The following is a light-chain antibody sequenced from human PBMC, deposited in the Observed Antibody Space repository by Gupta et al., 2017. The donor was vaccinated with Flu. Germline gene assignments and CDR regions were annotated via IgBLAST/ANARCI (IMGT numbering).Light chain of an antibody. CDR3: QQHNNRTPKT. CDR1: QSVSTN. CDR2: GAS. V-gene: IGKV3-15*01. Sequence: EIVMTHSPATLSVSPGERVTLSCRASQSVSTNLAWYQQKPGQPPRLLIYGASTRASGVPVRISGSGSGTEYTLIISSLQSEDFVVYYCQQHNNRTPKTFGQGTKVEIK. J-gene: IGKJ1*01.